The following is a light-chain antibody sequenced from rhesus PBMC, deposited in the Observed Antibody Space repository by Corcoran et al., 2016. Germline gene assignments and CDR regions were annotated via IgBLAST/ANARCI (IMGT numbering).Light chain of an antibody. V-gene: IGKV1-22*01. Sequence: DIQMTQSPSSLSASVGDTVTITCRASQTISSWLDWYQQKPGKAPNLLIYKASSLQSGVPSRFSGGGSGTDFTLTISSLQPEDFATYYCLQYSSSPWTFGQGTKVEIK. CDR3: LQYSSSPWT. J-gene: IGKJ1*01. CDR1: QTISSW. CDR2: KAS.